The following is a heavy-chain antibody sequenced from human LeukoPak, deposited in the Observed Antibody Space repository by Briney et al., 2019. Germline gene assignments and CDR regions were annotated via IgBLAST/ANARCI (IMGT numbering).Heavy chain of an antibody. J-gene: IGHJ6*03. Sequence: GGSLRLSCAASGFIFSSYGMSWVRQAPGKGLEWVSGSSGSGGSTYYADSVRGRFTISRDNSKNTLYLQMNSLRAEDTAVYYCAGFPGEYGSGSNYYYMDVWGKGTTVTISS. CDR2: SSGSGGST. V-gene: IGHV3-23*01. D-gene: IGHD3-10*01. CDR1: GFIFSSYG. CDR3: AGFPGEYGSGSNYYYMDV.